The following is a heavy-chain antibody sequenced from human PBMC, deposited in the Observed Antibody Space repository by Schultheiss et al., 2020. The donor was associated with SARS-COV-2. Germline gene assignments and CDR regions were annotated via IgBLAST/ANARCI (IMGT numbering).Heavy chain of an antibody. CDR3: IPDLILVTAPN. Sequence: SETLSLTCTVSGGSISSYYWSWIRQPPGKGLEWIGYIYYSGSTYYNPSLKSRVTISVDTSKNQFSLKLSSVTAADTAVYYCIPDLILVTAPNWGQGTLVTVSS. CDR1: GGSISSYY. CDR2: IYYSGST. V-gene: IGHV4-59*12. D-gene: IGHD2-21*02. J-gene: IGHJ4*02.